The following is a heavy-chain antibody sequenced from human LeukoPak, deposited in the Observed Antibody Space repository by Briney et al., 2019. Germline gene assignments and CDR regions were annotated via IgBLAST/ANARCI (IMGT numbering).Heavy chain of an antibody. D-gene: IGHD6-13*01. CDR3: AKAGSTSSWLRDFDY. CDR1: GFTFSSYA. Sequence: PGGSLRLSCAASGFTFSSYAMSWVRQAPGKGLEWVSAIRGSGGSAYYADSVKGRFTISRDNSKNTLYLQMNSLRAEDTAVYYCAKAGSTSSWLRDFDYWGQGTLVTVSS. V-gene: IGHV3-23*01. CDR2: IRGSGGSA. J-gene: IGHJ4*02.